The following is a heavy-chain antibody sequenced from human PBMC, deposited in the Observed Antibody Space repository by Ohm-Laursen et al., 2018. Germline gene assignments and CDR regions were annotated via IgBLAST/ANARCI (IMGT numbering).Heavy chain of an antibody. J-gene: IGHJ4*02. Sequence: TLSLTCTVSGGSISSYYWSWIRQPPGKGLEWIGYIYYSGSINYNPSLKSRVTVSVDTSKNQFSLKLTSVTAADTAVYYCARDGHSGSGTPGYWGQGTLVTVSS. CDR1: GGSISSYY. CDR2: IYYSGSI. V-gene: IGHV4-59*01. D-gene: IGHD3-10*01. CDR3: ARDGHSGSGTPGY.